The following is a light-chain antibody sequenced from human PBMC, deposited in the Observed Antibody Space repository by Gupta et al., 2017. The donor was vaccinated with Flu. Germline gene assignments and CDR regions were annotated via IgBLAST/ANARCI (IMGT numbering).Light chain of an antibody. V-gene: IGKV4-1*01. CDR2: WAS. CDR3: QQYRT. Sequence: DIVMTQSPDSLAVSLGERATINCKSSQSVLYSSNNKNYLAWYQQKPGQPPKLLIYWASTRESGVPDRLSGSGSGTDFTRTISSMKAEDVEVDDGQQYRTFGQGTKVEIK. J-gene: IGKJ1*01. CDR1: QSVLYSSNNKNY.